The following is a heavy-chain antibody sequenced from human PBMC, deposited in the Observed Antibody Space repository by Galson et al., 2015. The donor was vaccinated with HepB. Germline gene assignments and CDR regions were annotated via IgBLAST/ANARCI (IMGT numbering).Heavy chain of an antibody. CDR3: ARDRGVVPAAPGAWYFDL. D-gene: IGHD2-2*01. V-gene: IGHV1-18*04. CDR1: GYTFTSYG. Sequence: SVKVSCKASGYTFTSYGISWVRQAPGQGLEWMGWISAYNGNTNYAQKLQGRVTMTTDTSTSTAYMELRSLRSDDTAVYYCARDRGVVPAAPGAWYFDLWGRGTLVTVSS. J-gene: IGHJ2*01. CDR2: ISAYNGNT.